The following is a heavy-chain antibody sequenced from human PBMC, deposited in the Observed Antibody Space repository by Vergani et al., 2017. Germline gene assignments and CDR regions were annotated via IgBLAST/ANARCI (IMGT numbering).Heavy chain of an antibody. Sequence: QMQLVQSGPEVKKPGTSVKVSCKASGFTFTSSAVQRVRQARGQRLEWIGWIVVGSGNTNYAQKFQERVTITRDMSTSTAYMELSSLRSEDTAVYYCAAVDYSNYVGLDYWGQGTLVTVSS. V-gene: IGHV1-58*01. CDR3: AAVDYSNYVGLDY. CDR2: IVVGSGNT. CDR1: GFTFTSSA. J-gene: IGHJ4*02. D-gene: IGHD4-11*01.